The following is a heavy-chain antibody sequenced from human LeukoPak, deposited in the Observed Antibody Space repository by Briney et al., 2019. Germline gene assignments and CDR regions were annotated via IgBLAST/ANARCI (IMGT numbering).Heavy chain of an antibody. D-gene: IGHD1-26*01. V-gene: IGHV3-7*01. Sequence: GGSLTLSCAASGFTFSSYWMSWVRQAPGKGLECVANIKQDGSEKYYGDSVKGRFTISRDNTKNTLYMQMNRLRDEDAAVYYCARGGIGANDAFDIWGQGTMVTVSS. CDR2: IKQDGSEK. J-gene: IGHJ3*02. CDR3: ARGGIGANDAFDI. CDR1: GFTFSSYW.